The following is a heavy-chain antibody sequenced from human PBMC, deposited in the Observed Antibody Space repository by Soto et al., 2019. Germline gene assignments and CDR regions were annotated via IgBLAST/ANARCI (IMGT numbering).Heavy chain of an antibody. CDR2: IYYSGST. V-gene: IGHV4-39*01. J-gene: IGHJ5*02. Sequence: TSETLSLTCTVSGGSISSSSYYWGWIRQPPGKGLEWIGSIYYSGSTYYNPSLKSRVTISVDTSKNQFSLKLSSVTAADTAVYYCARPAIAAADGWFDPWGQGTLVTVSS. CDR3: ARPAIAAADGWFDP. CDR1: GGSISSSSYY. D-gene: IGHD6-13*01.